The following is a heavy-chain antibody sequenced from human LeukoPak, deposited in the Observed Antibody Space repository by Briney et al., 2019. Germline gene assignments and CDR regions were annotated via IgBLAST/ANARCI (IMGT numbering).Heavy chain of an antibody. CDR1: GFTFSSYG. J-gene: IGHJ4*02. D-gene: IGHD1-26*01. V-gene: IGHV3-23*01. CDR3: AKRSLVSSGTYDFDY. CDR2: IGGSSGRT. Sequence: GGSLRLSCAGSGFTFSSYGMSWVRQAPGKGLEWVSAIGGSSGRTYYADSVKGRFTISRNNSKNTLYLQMNSLRAEDTAVYYCAKRSLVSSGTYDFDYWGQGTLVTVSS.